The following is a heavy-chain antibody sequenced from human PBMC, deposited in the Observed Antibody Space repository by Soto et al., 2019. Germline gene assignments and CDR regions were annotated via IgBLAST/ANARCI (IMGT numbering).Heavy chain of an antibody. J-gene: IGHJ4*02. Sequence: QVRLVLSGDELKKPGASMKVSCKASGYAFSDHGISWVRQAPGQGLEWIGWISAYNGNTNCAQKFQGRVTVTTDASTAAAYMEVRSLTSDDTAVYYCARDHRYSSSFFDSWSQGTLITVSS. V-gene: IGHV1-18*04. CDR2: ISAYNGNT. D-gene: IGHD6-6*01. CDR3: ARDHRYSSSFFDS. CDR1: GYAFSDHG.